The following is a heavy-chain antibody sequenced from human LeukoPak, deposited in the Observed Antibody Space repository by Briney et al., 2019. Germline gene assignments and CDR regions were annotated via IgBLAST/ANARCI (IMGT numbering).Heavy chain of an antibody. V-gene: IGHV1-24*01. J-gene: IGHJ4*02. CDR2: FDPEHGET. D-gene: IGHD1-26*01. Sequence: ASVKVSCKVSGYTLTELSMNWVRQAPGKGIEWMGGFDPEHGETIYAQTFQGRVTMTEDTSTDTAYMELSSLRSEDTAVYYCATGAQWELLPDNYFDYWGQGTLVTVSS. CDR3: ATGAQWELLPDNYFDY. CDR1: GYTLTELS.